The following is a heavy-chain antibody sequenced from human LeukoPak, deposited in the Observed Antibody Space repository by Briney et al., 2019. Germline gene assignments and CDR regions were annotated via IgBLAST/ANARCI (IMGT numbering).Heavy chain of an antibody. CDR2: ISSSSSYI. V-gene: IGHV3-21*01. CDR3: ARDEGVGTGTTSGFDY. Sequence: KSGGFLRLSCAASGFTFSSYSMNWVRQAPGKGLEWVSSISSSSSYIYYADSVKGRFTISRDNAKNSLYLQMNSLRAEDTAVYYCARDEGVGTGTTSGFDYWGQGTLVTVSS. J-gene: IGHJ4*02. D-gene: IGHD1-1*01. CDR1: GFTFSSYS.